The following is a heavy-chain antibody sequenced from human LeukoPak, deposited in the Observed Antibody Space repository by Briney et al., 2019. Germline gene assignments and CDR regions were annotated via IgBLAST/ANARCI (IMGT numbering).Heavy chain of an antibody. CDR2: ITFSSSII. CDR3: ARDRLHYGEYEKTFDY. CDR1: GFTFSSYS. Sequence: GGSLRLSCAASGFTFSSYSMNWVRQAPGKGLEWVSYITFSSSIIYYADSVKGRFTISRDNAKKSLYLQMNSLRAEDTAVYYCARDRLHYGEYEKTFDYWGQGTLVSVSS. J-gene: IGHJ4*02. V-gene: IGHV3-48*01. D-gene: IGHD4-17*01.